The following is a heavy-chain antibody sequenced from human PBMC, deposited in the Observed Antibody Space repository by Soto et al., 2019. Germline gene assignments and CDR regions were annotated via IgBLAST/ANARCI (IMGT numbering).Heavy chain of an antibody. D-gene: IGHD3-3*01. CDR3: AKDLAPFGVAVHADY. J-gene: IGHJ4*02. CDR1: GFTFSSYA. Sequence: PGGSLRLSCAASGFTFSSYAMSWVRQAPGKGLERVSAISGSGGSTYYADSVKGRFTISRDNSKNTLYLQMNSLRAEDTAVYYCAKDLAPFGVAVHADYWGQGTLVTVSS. V-gene: IGHV3-23*01. CDR2: ISGSGGST.